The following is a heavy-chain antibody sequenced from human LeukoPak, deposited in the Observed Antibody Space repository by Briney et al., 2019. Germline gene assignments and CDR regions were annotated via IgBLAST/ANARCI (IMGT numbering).Heavy chain of an antibody. J-gene: IGHJ4*02. CDR1: GGSISSGTHY. Sequence: KPSQTLSLTCTVSGGSISSGTHYWSWIRQPAGKGLEWIGRIYTSGSTNYNPSLKSRVTISVDTSKNQFSLKLSSVTAADTAVYYCARGRVYCSSTSCYFLFDYWGQGTLVTVSS. CDR3: ARGRVYCSSTSCYFLFDY. D-gene: IGHD2-2*01. CDR2: IYTSGST. V-gene: IGHV4-61*02.